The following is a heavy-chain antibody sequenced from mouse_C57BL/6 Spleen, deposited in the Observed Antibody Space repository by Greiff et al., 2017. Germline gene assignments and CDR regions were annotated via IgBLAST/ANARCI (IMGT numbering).Heavy chain of an antibody. CDR2: ISDGGSYT. V-gene: IGHV5-4*01. Sequence: EVQLVESGGGLVKPGGSLKLSCAASGFTFSSYAMSWVRQTPEKRLEWVATISDGGSYTYYPDNVKGRFTISRDNAKNNLYLQMSHLKSEDTAMYYCARGDYWGKGTTLTVSS. CDR1: GFTFSSYA. J-gene: IGHJ2*01. CDR3: ARGDY.